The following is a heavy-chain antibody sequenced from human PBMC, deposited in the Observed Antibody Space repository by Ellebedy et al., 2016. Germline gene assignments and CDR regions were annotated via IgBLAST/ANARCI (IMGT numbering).Heavy chain of an antibody. Sequence: SETLSLTCTVSGYSISSGYYWGWIRQPPGKGLEWIGSIYHSGSTYYNPSLKSRITISIDTSKNQFSLKLSSVTAADTAVYYCASKYYYDPNGHYYVDYWGQGTLVTVSS. V-gene: IGHV4-38-2*02. J-gene: IGHJ4*02. CDR1: GYSISSGYY. CDR3: ASKYYYDPNGHYYVDY. CDR2: IYHSGST. D-gene: IGHD3-22*01.